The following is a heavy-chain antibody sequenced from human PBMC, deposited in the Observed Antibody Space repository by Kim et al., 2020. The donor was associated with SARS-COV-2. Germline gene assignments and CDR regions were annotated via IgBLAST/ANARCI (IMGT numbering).Heavy chain of an antibody. Sequence: GGSLRLSCAASGFTFSDYYMSWIRQAPGKGLEWVSYISSSSSYTNYADSVKGRFTISRDNAKNSLSLQMNSLRAEDTAVYYCARSTFYDFWSGYDYWEHGTLVTVSS. CDR2: ISSSSSYT. J-gene: IGHJ4*01. D-gene: IGHD3-3*01. CDR3: ARSTFYDFWSGYDY. V-gene: IGHV3-11*03. CDR1: GFTFSDYY.